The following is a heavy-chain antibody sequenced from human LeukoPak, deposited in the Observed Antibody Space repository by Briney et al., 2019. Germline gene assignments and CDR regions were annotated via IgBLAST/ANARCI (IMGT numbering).Heavy chain of an antibody. CDR2: IYSDGTT. V-gene: IGHV3-53*04. D-gene: IGHD5-24*01. CDR3: ARVVSLWGDGYDWFDP. Sequence: GGSLRLSCAASGFIVSSNYLSWVRQAPGKGLEWVSVIYSDGTTYYADSVKGRFTISRHNSMDTLYLQMNSLRPEDTAVYYCARVVSLWGDGYDWFDPWGQGTLVTVSS. J-gene: IGHJ5*02. CDR1: GFIVSSNY.